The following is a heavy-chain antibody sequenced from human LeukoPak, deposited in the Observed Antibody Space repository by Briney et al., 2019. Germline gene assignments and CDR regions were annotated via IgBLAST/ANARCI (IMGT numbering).Heavy chain of an antibody. CDR2: IYTSGST. J-gene: IGHJ5*02. V-gene: IGHV4-4*07. Sequence: SETLSLTCTVSGGSISSYYWSWIRQPAGKGLEWIGRIYTSGSTNYNPSLKSRVTMSVDTSKNQFSLKLSSVTAADTAVYYCVREVSAWPKNWFDPWGQGTLVTVSS. CDR1: GGSISSYY. D-gene: IGHD3-3*01. CDR3: VREVSAWPKNWFDP.